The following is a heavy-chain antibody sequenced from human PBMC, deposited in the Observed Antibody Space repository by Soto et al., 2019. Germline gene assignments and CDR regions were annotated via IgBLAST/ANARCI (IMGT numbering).Heavy chain of an antibody. CDR2: INQGGGVT. V-gene: IGHV3-7*03. Sequence: PGWSLRLSCVASGFTFISSFMGWIRQAPGKGLEWVANINQGGGVTYYVDSVEGRFTISRDNTKDSLYLQMNSLRGEDTAIYYCARYYRGSGRYFFDYWGQGTPVTVSS. CDR3: ARYYRGSGRYFFDY. J-gene: IGHJ4*02. D-gene: IGHD6-19*01. CDR1: GFTFISSF.